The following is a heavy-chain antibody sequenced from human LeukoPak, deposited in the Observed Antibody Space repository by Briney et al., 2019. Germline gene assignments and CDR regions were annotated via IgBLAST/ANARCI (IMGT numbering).Heavy chain of an antibody. CDR1: GYTLTELS. CDR2: FDPEDGDT. V-gene: IGHV1-24*01. J-gene: IGHJ4*02. CDR3: ATGRYSYGIPFDY. Sequence: SVNVSCIVSGYTLTELSMHWLRHAPGQGLAWMGGFDPEDGDTIYAQKFQGRVTITAATSTDPAYMELSSLRSEDTAVYYCATGRYSYGIPFDYWGQGTLVTVSS. D-gene: IGHD5-18*01.